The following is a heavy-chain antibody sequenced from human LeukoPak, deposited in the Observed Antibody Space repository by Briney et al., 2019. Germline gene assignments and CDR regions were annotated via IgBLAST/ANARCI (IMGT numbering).Heavy chain of an antibody. CDR1: GFTVSSNY. Sequence: GGSLRLSCAASGFTVSSNYMSWVRQAPGKGLEWVSVIYSGGSTYYADSVKGRFTISRDNSKNTLYLQMNSLRAEDTAVYYCARAIAAAGHFDYWGQGTLATVSS. CDR3: ARAIAAAGHFDY. V-gene: IGHV3-66*02. J-gene: IGHJ4*02. CDR2: IYSGGST. D-gene: IGHD6-13*01.